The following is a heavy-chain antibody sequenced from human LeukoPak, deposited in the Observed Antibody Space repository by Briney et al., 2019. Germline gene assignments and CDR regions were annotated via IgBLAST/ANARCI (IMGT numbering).Heavy chain of an antibody. V-gene: IGHV3-74*01. CDR3: VRDLILVWTPGDDFDH. CDR1: GFTFTSHW. D-gene: IGHD3-16*01. CDR2: INERATII. Sequence: GGSLRLSCTASGFTFTSHWMHWVRQVPGKGLEWVSRINERATIISYADSVKGRFTISRENARNTLYLQMNSLIAEDTAVYYCVRDLILVWTPGDDFDHWGQGTLVTVSS. J-gene: IGHJ4*02.